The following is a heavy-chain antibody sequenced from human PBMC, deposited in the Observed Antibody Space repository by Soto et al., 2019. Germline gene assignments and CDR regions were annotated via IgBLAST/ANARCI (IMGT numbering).Heavy chain of an antibody. V-gene: IGHV3-30*18. CDR1: GFTFSSYG. CDR3: AKVGGGLWLHRSYYYYGMDV. D-gene: IGHD5-18*01. J-gene: IGHJ6*02. CDR2: ISYDGSNK. Sequence: QVQLVESGGGVVQPGRSLRLSCAASGFTFSSYGMHWVRQAPGKGLEWVAVISYDGSNKYYADSVKGRFTISRDNSKNTLYLQINSLRAEDTAVYYCAKVGGGLWLHRSYYYYGMDVWGQGTTVTVSS.